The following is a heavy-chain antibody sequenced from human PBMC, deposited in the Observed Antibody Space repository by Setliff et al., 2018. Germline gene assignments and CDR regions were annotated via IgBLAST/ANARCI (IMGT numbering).Heavy chain of an antibody. CDR3: ARQPTNPNFDP. J-gene: IGHJ5*02. CDR1: GGSISSGNYY. Sequence: SETLSLTCSVSGGSISSGNYYWAWTRQPAGKGLEWIASIYSSGSTHYNPSLKSRVSISGDPSKNRFSMKLTSATAADTAVYYCARQPTNPNFDPWGRGILVTVSS. CDR2: IYSSGST. V-gene: IGHV4-39*01.